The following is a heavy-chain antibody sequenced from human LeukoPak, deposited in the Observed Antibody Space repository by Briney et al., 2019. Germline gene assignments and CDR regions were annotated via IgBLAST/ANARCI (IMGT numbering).Heavy chain of an antibody. D-gene: IGHD3-22*01. CDR2: INPSGGST. CDR3: ASFYKNYYDSRSAEYFQH. J-gene: IGHJ1*01. V-gene: IGHV1-46*01. Sequence: ASVKVSCKASGYTFTGYYMHWVRQAPGQGLEWMGIINPSGGSTSYAQKFQGRVTMTRDTSTSTVYMELSSLRSEDTAVYYCASFYKNYYDSRSAEYFQHWGQGTLVTVSS. CDR1: GYTFTGYY.